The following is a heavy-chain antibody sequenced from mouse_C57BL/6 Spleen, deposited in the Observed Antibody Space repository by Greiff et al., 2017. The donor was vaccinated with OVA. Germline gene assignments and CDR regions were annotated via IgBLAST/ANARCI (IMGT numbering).Heavy chain of an antibody. CDR1: GYTFTNYW. V-gene: IGHV1-63*01. CDR2: IYPGGGYT. CDR3: ARGDYDGRGYYFDY. D-gene: IGHD2-4*01. J-gene: IGHJ2*01. Sequence: QVQLQQSGAELVRPGTSVKMSCKASGYTFTNYWIGWAKQRPGHGLEWIGDIYPGGGYTNYNEKFKGKATLTADKSSSTAYMQFGSLTSEDSAIYYCARGDYDGRGYYFDYWGQGTTLTVSS.